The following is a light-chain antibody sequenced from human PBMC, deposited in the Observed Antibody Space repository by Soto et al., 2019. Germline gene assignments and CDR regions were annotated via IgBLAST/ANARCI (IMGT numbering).Light chain of an antibody. CDR1: QTINKW. Sequence: DIKMSQSPSTLSASVGGRVTITFWASQTINKWLAWYQQKPGKAPRLLIYMASTLESGVPSRFSGSGSGTEYTLTISSLQPDDFATYYCQEYNTYWMFGQGTKVDIK. V-gene: IGKV1-5*01. CDR3: QEYNTYWM. CDR2: MAS. J-gene: IGKJ1*01.